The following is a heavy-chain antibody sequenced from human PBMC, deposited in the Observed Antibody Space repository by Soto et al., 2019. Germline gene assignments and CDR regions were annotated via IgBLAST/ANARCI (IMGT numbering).Heavy chain of an antibody. J-gene: IGHJ3*02. CDR2: IYEGGNT. V-gene: IGHV4-30-2*01. CDR1: GGSIISDGYS. CDR3: VRRSPEDAFDI. Sequence: SETLSLTCAVSGGSIISDGYSWSWIRQPPGKGLQWIGHIYEGGNTYYTPSLESRVAISTDKSKNQFSLRLSSVTAADTAVYYCVRRSPEDAFDIWGQGTMVT.